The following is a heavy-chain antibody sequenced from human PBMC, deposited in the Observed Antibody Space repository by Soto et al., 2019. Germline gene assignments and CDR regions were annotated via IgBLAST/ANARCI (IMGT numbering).Heavy chain of an antibody. J-gene: IGHJ3*02. CDR2: IYEGGNT. V-gene: IGHV4-30-2*01. CDR1: GGSIISDGYS. CDR3: VRRSPEDAFDI. Sequence: SETLSLTCAVSGGSIISDGYSWSWIRQPPGKGLQWIGHIYEGGNTYYTPSLESRVAISTDKSKNQFSLRLSSVTAADTAVYYCVRRSPEDAFDIWGQGTMVT.